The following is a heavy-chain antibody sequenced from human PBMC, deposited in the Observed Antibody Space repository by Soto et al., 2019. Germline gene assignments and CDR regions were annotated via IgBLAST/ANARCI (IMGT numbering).Heavy chain of an antibody. CDR2: IYTSGST. CDR1: GGSIISYY. Sequence: QVQLQKSGPGLVKPSETLSLTCTVPGGSIISYYWGWIRQPAGKGLEWMGRIYTSGSTNYNPSLKSRVTMSVDTSKNQFSLKLSSVTAADTAVYYCARVASSGYPYYYYGMDVWGQGTTVTVSS. J-gene: IGHJ6*02. V-gene: IGHV4-4*07. D-gene: IGHD3-22*01. CDR3: ARVASSGYPYYYYGMDV.